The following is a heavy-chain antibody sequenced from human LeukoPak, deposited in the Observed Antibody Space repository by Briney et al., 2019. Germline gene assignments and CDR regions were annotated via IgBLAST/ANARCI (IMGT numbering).Heavy chain of an antibody. CDR2: IYHSGST. V-gene: IGHV4-30-2*01. CDR1: GDSISSDGYS. CDR3: ARETGYCSGGSCYSGMDV. J-gene: IGHJ6*02. Sequence: SQTLSLTCAVSGDSISSDGYSWSWIRQPPGKGLEWVGYIYHSGSTYYTPSLKSRVTISVDRSKNQFSLKLSSVTAADTAVYYCARETGYCSGGSCYSGMDVWGQGTTVTVSS. D-gene: IGHD2-15*01.